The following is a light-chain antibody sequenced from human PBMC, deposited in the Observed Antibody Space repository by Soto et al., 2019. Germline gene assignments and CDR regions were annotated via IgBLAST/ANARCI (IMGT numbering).Light chain of an antibody. Sequence: QLVLTQSSSASASLGSSVRLTCTLSSGHSGYVIAWHQQQPGMAPRYLMKVEHRGSSNKESGVPDRFSGSSSGAARYLTISNLQSEDEADYYCETWDSDTRVFGGGTKLTVL. V-gene: IGLV4-60*03. CDR2: VEHRGSS. CDR1: SGHSGYV. J-gene: IGLJ3*02. CDR3: ETWDSDTRV.